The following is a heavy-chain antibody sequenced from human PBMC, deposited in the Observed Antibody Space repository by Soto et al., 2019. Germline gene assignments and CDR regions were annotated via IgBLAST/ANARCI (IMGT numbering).Heavy chain of an antibody. D-gene: IGHD6-6*01. CDR1: GFTFSSYG. J-gene: IGHJ6*02. CDR3: ARDRAARTGGYYYYGMDV. V-gene: IGHV3-33*01. CDR2: IWYDGSNK. Sequence: GGSLRLSCAASGFTFSSYGMHWVRQAPGKGLEWVAVIWYDGSNKYYADSVKGRFTISRDNSKNTLYLQMNSLRAEDTAVYYCARDRAARTGGYYYYGMDVWGQGTTVTVSS.